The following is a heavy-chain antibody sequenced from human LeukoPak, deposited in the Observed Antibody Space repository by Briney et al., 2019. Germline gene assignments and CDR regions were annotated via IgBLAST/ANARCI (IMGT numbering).Heavy chain of an antibody. V-gene: IGHV3-48*03. CDR1: GFTFSAYE. Sequence: GGSLRLSCATSGFTFSAYEMNWVRQAPGKGLEWISYISDSGVSIHYADSVRGRFSISRDNAKDALLLQMNTLRAEDTAVYYCVRGRHSANNYGGDYWGQGTLSPSPQ. CDR3: VRGRHSANNYGGDY. D-gene: IGHD5-12*01. J-gene: IGHJ4*02. CDR2: ISDSGVSI.